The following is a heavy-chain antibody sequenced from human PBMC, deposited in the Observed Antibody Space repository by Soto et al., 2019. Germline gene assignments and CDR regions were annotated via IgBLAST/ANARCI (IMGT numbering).Heavy chain of an antibody. CDR3: ASSIAAAGNYYYYYGMDV. CDR2: ISAYNGNT. Sequence: GASVKVSCKASGYTFTSYGISWGRQAPGQGLEWMGWISAYNGNTNYAQKLQGRVTMTTDTSTSTAYMELRSLRSDDTAVYYCASSIAAAGNYYYYYGMDVWGQGTTVTVSS. CDR1: GYTFTSYG. V-gene: IGHV1-18*01. D-gene: IGHD6-13*01. J-gene: IGHJ6*02.